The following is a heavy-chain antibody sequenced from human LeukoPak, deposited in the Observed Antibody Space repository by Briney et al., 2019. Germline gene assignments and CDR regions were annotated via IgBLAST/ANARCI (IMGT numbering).Heavy chain of an antibody. J-gene: IGHJ4*02. CDR2: INPSGGST. D-gene: IGHD3-9*01. V-gene: IGHV1-46*01. CDR3: ARVLGPYYDILTGLDY. CDR1: GYTFTSYY. Sequence: GASVKVSCKASGYTFTSYYMHWVRQAPGQGLEWMGIINPSGGSTSYAQKFQGRVTMTRDTSTSTVYMELSSLRSEDTAVYYCARVLGPYYDILTGLDYWGQGTLVTVSS.